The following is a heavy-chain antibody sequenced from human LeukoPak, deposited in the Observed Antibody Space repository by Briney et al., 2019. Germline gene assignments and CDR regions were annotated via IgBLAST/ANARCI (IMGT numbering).Heavy chain of an antibody. CDR2: VNRDGTEK. Sequence: GGSLRLSCVTSGFNFSDSRMTWVRQAPGKGLQWVANVNRDGTEKHFLDSVEGRFTISRDNAKKSLYLQMSSLRPQDTVVYFCVRGDWYFESWGQGTLVTVSS. V-gene: IGHV3-7*04. CDR3: VRGDWYFES. J-gene: IGHJ4*02. D-gene: IGHD2-21*01. CDR1: GFNFSDSR.